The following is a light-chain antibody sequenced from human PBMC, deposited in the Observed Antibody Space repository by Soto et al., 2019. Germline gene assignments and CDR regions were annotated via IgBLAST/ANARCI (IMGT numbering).Light chain of an antibody. Sequence: EIVLTQSPGTLSLSPGERATLSCRASQTVSSARLAWLQQKPGQAPRLLIYGASSRAPGIPDRFSGSGSGTEFTLTISSLQSEDYAVYYCQQYNNWPPYTFGQGTKVDIK. V-gene: IGKV3D-15*01. CDR1: QTVSSA. CDR2: GAS. CDR3: QQYNNWPPYT. J-gene: IGKJ2*01.